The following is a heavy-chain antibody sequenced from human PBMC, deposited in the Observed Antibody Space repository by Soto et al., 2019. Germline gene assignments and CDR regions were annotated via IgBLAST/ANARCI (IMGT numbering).Heavy chain of an antibody. V-gene: IGHV3-15*07. J-gene: IGHJ4*01. CDR1: GVTFSNAW. CDR3: TTDSYSTIIIVRFDY. CDR2: IKSKTDGGTT. Sequence: GGSMRLSCAASGVTFSNAWRNWVRKAPGKGLEWVGRIKSKTDGGTTDYAEPVKGRFAISRDDSNNMVYLQMNSLKIEDTAVYYCTTDSYSTIIIVRFDYWGHGTLVTVS. D-gene: IGHD3-22*01.